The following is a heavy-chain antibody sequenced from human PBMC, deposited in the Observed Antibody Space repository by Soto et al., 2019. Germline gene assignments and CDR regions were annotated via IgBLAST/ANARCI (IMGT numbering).Heavy chain of an antibody. CDR1: GFTFDDYA. D-gene: IGHD3-3*01. Sequence: EVQLVESGGGLVQPGRSLRLSCAASGFTFDDYAMHWVRQAPGKGLEWVSGISWNSGSIGYADSVKGRFTISRDNAKNSLYLQMNSLRAEDTALYYCAKDIGDFDYYYYGMDVWGQGTTVTVS. V-gene: IGHV3-9*01. CDR3: AKDIGDFDYYYYGMDV. J-gene: IGHJ6*02. CDR2: ISWNSGSI.